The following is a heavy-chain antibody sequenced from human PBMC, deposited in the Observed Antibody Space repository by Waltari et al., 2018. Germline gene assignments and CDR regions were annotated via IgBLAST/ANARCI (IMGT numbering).Heavy chain of an antibody. D-gene: IGHD5-12*01. V-gene: IGHV4-39*01. CDR1: GGSISRSSYY. CDR2: FYYSGST. J-gene: IGHJ5*02. Sequence: QLQLQESGPGLVKPSETLSLTCTVSGGSISRSSYYWGWIRQSPGKGLEWIGGFYYSGSTYYTPTLKSRVTISGDTSKIQFSLKLSSVTPAGTAGYYCARHWKKSGYRFDPWGQGTLVTVSS. CDR3: ARHWKKSGYRFDP.